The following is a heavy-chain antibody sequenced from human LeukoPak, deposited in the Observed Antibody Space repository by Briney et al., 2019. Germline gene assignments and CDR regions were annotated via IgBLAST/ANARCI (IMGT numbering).Heavy chain of an antibody. J-gene: IGHJ4*02. CDR1: GGSISSYY. V-gene: IGHV4-59*12. Sequence: SETLSLTCTVSGGSISSYYWSWIRQPPGKGLEWIGYIYYSGSTNYNPSLKSRVTISVDTSKNQFSLKLSSVTAADTAVYYCARGARGKWLVRGRLDYWGQGTLVTVSS. D-gene: IGHD6-19*01. CDR3: ARGARGKWLVRGRLDY. CDR2: IYYSGST.